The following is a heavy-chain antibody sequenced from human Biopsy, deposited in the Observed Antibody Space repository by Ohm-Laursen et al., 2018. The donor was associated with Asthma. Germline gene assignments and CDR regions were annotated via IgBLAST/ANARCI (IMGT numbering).Heavy chain of an antibody. V-gene: IGHV3-30*03. D-gene: IGHD4-23*01. Sequence: SLRLSCTATGLTFSIYDIHWVRQAPGKGLEWVAVISYDGGNKFYGDSVKGRFTLSRDNSRNTLYLQMNSLRVEDTAIYYCARTHERWTSIQDDALDIWGQGTMVIVSS. CDR1: GLTFSIYD. CDR3: ARTHERWTSIQDDALDI. CDR2: ISYDGGNK. J-gene: IGHJ3*02.